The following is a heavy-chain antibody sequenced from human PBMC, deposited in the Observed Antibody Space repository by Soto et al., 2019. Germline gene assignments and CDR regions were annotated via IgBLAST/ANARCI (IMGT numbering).Heavy chain of an antibody. V-gene: IGHV2-5*02. D-gene: IGHD2-2*01. CDR2: IYWDDDK. CDR3: ARRVRACNSQCCYEWFAH. J-gene: IGHJ4*02. Sequence: QITLKASGPTLVKPTQTLTLTCTFSGLSLNTSGVGVGWIRQSQGKALEWLALIYWDDDKRCSPSLKNRVTITRDSTQHQVVLTLTNMERVDTVPYYCARRVRACNSQCCYEWFAHWGQGPLVSAS. CDR1: GLSLNTSGVG.